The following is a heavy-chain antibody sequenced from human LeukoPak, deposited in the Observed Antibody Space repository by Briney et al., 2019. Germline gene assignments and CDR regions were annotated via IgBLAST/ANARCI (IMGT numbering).Heavy chain of an antibody. J-gene: IGHJ6*03. CDR2: ISGSGGST. D-gene: IGHD2-15*01. Sequence: ETLSLTCSVSGFSISSAYYWGWIRPPPGKGLEWVSAISGSGGSTYYADSVKGRFTISRDNSKNTLYLQMNSLRAEDTAVYYCAKGFDCSGGSCYYARGYYYMDVWGKGTTVTISS. V-gene: IGHV3-23*01. CDR1: GFSISSAYY. CDR3: AKGFDCSGGSCYYARGYYYMDV.